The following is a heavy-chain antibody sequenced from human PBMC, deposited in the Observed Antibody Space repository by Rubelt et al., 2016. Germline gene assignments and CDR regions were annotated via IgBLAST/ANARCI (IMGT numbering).Heavy chain of an antibody. CDR3: ARSAYTTYSSSVGGMDV. J-gene: IGHJ6*02. CDR2: ISGSGGST. D-gene: IGHD6-6*01. CDR1: GFTFSSYA. Sequence: EVQLLESGGGLVQPGGSLRLSCAASGFTFSSYAMSWVRQAPGKGLEWVSAISGSGGSTYYADSVKGRFTISRDNANNTLYLQMNSLRAEDTAVYYCARSAYTTYSSSVGGMDVWGQGTTVTVSS. V-gene: IGHV3-23*01.